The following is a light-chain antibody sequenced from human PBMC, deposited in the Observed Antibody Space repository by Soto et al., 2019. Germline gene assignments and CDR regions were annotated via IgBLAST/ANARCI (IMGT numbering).Light chain of an antibody. Sequence: QSVLTQPASVSESPGQAITISCTGTSIDIGGYNYVSWYQQHPGKAPELMIYDVSNRPSGVSNRFSGSKSGNTASLTISGLQAEDEADYYCSSYTSSSTPVVFGGGTKVTVL. V-gene: IGLV2-14*01. CDR3: SSYTSSSTPVV. J-gene: IGLJ2*01. CDR2: DVS. CDR1: SIDIGGYNY.